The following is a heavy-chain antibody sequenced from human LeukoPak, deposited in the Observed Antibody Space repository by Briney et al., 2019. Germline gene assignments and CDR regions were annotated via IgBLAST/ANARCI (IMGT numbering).Heavy chain of an antibody. J-gene: IGHJ3*02. Sequence: SETLSLTCTVSGGPISSSSYYWGWIRQPPGKGLEWIGSIYYSGSTYYNPSLKSRVTISVDTSKNQFSLKLSSVTAADTAVYYCARPRSSGWYLGNAFDIWGQGTMVTVSS. CDR1: GGPISSSSYY. V-gene: IGHV4-39*01. CDR3: ARPRSSGWYLGNAFDI. D-gene: IGHD6-19*01. CDR2: IYYSGST.